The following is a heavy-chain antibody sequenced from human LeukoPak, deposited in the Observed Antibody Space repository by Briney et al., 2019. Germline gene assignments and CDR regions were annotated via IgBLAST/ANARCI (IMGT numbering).Heavy chain of an antibody. CDR1: GYTFTDYY. D-gene: IGHD6-19*01. V-gene: IGHV1-2*02. J-gene: IGHJ1*01. CDR3: ARLAAVPG. CDR2: THPNSGGT. Sequence: GAPVKVSCKASGYTFTDYYLHWVRQAPGQGLEWMGWTHPNSGGTNYAQKFQGRVAMTRDTSISTAYMELSSLRSDDTAVYYCARLAAVPGWGQGTLVTVSS.